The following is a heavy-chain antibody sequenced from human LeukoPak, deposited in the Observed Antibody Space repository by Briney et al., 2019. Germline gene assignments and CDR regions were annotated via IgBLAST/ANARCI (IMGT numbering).Heavy chain of an antibody. Sequence: SETLSLTCTVSGGSISSSNYYWGWIRQPPGKGLEWIGNIYYGGSSYYNPSLQSRVTISLDTSKNQFSLKLRSVTAADTAVYYCARTTMVAATLKNWNWFDPWGQGTLVTVSS. CDR2: IYYGGSS. CDR3: ARTTMVAATLKNWNWFDP. CDR1: GGSISSSNYY. J-gene: IGHJ5*02. D-gene: IGHD2-15*01. V-gene: IGHV4-39*01.